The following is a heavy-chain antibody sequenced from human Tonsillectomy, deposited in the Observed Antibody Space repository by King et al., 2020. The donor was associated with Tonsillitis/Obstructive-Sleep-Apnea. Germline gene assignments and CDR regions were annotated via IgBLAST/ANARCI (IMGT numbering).Heavy chain of an antibody. CDR3: ARVKGVLVAYAIQNYYYMDV. Sequence: VQLQESGPGLVKPSETLSLSCTVSGGSISSYSWSWIRQPPGKGLEWIGYMYYSGSTKYNPSLKSRVTISVDTSKNQFSLNLSSVTAADTAVYYCARVKGVLVAYAIQNYYYMDVWGKGTTVTVSS. J-gene: IGHJ6*03. CDR2: MYYSGST. V-gene: IGHV4-59*01. CDR1: GGSISSYS. D-gene: IGHD2-8*01.